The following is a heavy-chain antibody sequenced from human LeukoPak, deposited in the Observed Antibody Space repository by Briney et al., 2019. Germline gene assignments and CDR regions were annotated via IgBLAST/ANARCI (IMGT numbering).Heavy chain of an antibody. CDR2: ISSNGSTI. CDR1: GFTFSDYY. CDR3: ARKIYSGSYTAFDY. V-gene: IGHV3-11*01. Sequence: GGSLRLSCAASGFTFSDYYMSWIRQAPGKGLEWVSYISSNGSTIYYADSVKGRFTISRDNAKNSLYLQMNSLRAEDTAVYYCARKIYSGSYTAFDYWGQGTLVTVSS. D-gene: IGHD1-26*01. J-gene: IGHJ4*02.